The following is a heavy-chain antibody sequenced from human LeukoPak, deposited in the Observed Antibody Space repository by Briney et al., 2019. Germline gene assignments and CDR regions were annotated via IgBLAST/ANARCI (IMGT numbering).Heavy chain of an antibody. Sequence: ASVKVSCKASGYTFTSYGISWVRQAPGQGLEWMGWISAYNGNTNYAQKLQGRVTMTTDTSTSTAYMELRSLRSANTAVYYCAGRLTTLDSYAFDIWGQGTMVTVSS. CDR3: AGRLTTLDSYAFDI. CDR1: GYTFTSYG. V-gene: IGHV1-18*01. CDR2: ISAYNGNT. J-gene: IGHJ3*02. D-gene: IGHD4-11*01.